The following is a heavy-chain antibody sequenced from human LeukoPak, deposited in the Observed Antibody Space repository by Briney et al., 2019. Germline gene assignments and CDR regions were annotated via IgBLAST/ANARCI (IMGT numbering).Heavy chain of an antibody. CDR3: TKDWSASY. CDR1: GFTSNNFA. Sequence: EGSLRLSCAASGFTSNNFAMTWVRQAPGKGLQWVSAITESGGGTYYADSVKGRFAISRGNSKNMLYLQMNRLRAEDTAVYYCTKDWSASYWGQGTLVTVSS. J-gene: IGHJ4*02. V-gene: IGHV3-23*01. CDR2: ITESGGGT.